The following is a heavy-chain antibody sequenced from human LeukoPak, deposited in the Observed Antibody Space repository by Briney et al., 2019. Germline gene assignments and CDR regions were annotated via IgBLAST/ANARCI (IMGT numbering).Heavy chain of an antibody. D-gene: IGHD1-7*01. V-gene: IGHV3-21*01. CDR2: ISSSSSYI. CDR1: GFTFSSYS. Sequence: GGSLRLSCAASGFTFSSYSMNWVRQAPGKGLEWVSSISSSSSYIYYVDSVKGRFTISRDNAKNSLYLQMNSLRAEDTAVYYCARGRPVLQLLWGAFDIWGQGTMVTVSS. CDR3: ARGRPVLQLLWGAFDI. J-gene: IGHJ3*02.